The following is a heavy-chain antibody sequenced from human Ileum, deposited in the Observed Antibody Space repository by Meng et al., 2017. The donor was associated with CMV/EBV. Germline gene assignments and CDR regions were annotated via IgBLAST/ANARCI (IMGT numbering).Heavy chain of an antibody. V-gene: IGHV1-2*02. J-gene: IGHJ6*02. CDR2: INPNSGDT. D-gene: IGHD1-14*01. CDR3: ARDCQLDTRNVVDGMDV. CDR1: GYTFTGDY. Sequence: ASVKVSCKASGYTFTGDYMHWVRQAPGQGLEWMGWINPNSGDTNYAQIFQGRVTMTRDTSISTAYMELTRLRSDDTAVYYCARDCQLDTRNVVDGMDVWGQGTTVTVSS.